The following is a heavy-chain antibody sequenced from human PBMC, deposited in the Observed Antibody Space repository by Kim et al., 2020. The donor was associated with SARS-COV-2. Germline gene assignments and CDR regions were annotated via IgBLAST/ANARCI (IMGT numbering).Heavy chain of an antibody. CDR3: ARGVQFSAFDI. D-gene: IGHD1-1*01. CDR2: IGSSGSST. V-gene: IGHV3-23*01. Sequence: GGSLRLSCAASGFTFNTYAMSWVRQAPGKGLEWVSGIGSSGSSTYYADSVKGRFTISTDNSKNTLYLQMNSLTAEDTAVYYCARGVQFSAFDIWGQGTM. CDR1: GFTFNTYA. J-gene: IGHJ3*02.